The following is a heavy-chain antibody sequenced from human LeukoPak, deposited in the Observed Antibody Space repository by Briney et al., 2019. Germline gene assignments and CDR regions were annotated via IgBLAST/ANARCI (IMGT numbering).Heavy chain of an antibody. D-gene: IGHD3-22*01. CDR3: AKDLLEYYYDSSGPSY. J-gene: IGHJ4*02. V-gene: IGHV3-23*01. Sequence: GGSLRLSCAASGFTFSSYAMSWVRQAPGKGREWVSAISGSGGSTYYADSVKGRFTISRDNSKNTLYLQMNSLRAEDTAVYYCAKDLLEYYYDSSGPSYWGQGTLVTVSS. CDR1: GFTFSSYA. CDR2: ISGSGGST.